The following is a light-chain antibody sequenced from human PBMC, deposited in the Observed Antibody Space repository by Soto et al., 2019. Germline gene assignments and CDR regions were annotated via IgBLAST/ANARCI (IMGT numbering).Light chain of an antibody. Sequence: DIQLTQSPSFLSASVGDRITITCRASQGISNYLAWYQQKPGKAPYLLIYSASTLHRGIPSRFSGSGSGAVYTLTISSLQPEDLGTYYCQHHNSYPLTFGGGTKVEI. J-gene: IGKJ4*01. CDR1: QGISNY. V-gene: IGKV1-9*01. CDR3: QHHNSYPLT. CDR2: SAS.